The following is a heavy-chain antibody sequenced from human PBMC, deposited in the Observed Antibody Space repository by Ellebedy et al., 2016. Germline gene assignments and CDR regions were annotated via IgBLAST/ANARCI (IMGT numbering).Heavy chain of an antibody. CDR1: GSSLSTYW. J-gene: IGHJ5*02. Sequence: GGSLRLSCTASGSSLSTYWMTWVRQAPGKGLECVANINQDGSVRKYVDSVKGRFTVSRDNAKNSLFLQMNSLRAEDTAVYYCARPTLAGEIYDSWGQGTLVTVSS. D-gene: IGHD6-19*01. CDR2: INQDGSVR. CDR3: ARPTLAGEIYDS. V-gene: IGHV3-7*01.